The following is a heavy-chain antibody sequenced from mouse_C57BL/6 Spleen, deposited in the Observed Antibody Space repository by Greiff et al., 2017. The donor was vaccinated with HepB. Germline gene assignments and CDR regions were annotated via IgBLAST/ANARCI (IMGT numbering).Heavy chain of an antibody. CDR3: TRDRGNYKIMDY. CDR1: GFTFSSYA. V-gene: IGHV5-9-1*02. D-gene: IGHD2-1*01. Sequence: EVQLQESGEGLVKPGGSLKLSCAASGFTFSSYAMSWVRQTPEKRLEWVAYISSGGDYIYYADTVKGRFTISRDNARNTLYLQMSSLKSEDTAMYYCTRDRGNYKIMDYWGQGTSVTVSS. J-gene: IGHJ4*01. CDR2: ISSGGDYI.